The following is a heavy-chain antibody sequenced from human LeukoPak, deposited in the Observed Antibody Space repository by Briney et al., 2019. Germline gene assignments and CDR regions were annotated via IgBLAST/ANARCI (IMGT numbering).Heavy chain of an antibody. J-gene: IGHJ4*02. CDR3: ARDGLGDILTGYYPPFDY. Sequence: GGSLRLSCAASGFTFSSYAMHWVRQAPGKGLEWVAVISYDGSNKYYADSVKGRFTISRDNSKNTLYLQMNSLRAEDTAVYYCARDGLGDILTGYYPPFDYWGQGTLVTVSS. CDR2: ISYDGSNK. V-gene: IGHV3-30-3*01. D-gene: IGHD3-9*01. CDR1: GFTFSSYA.